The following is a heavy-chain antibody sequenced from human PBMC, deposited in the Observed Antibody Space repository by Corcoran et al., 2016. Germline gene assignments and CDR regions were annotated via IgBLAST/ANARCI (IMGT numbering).Heavy chain of an antibody. D-gene: IGHD1-26*01. Sequence: QVQLVQSGAEVKKPGSSVKVSCKASGGTFSSYAISWVRQAPGQGLEWMGGIIPIFGTANYAQKFQGRVTITADESTSTAYMELSSLRSEDTAVYYCAGERNEWERNYYYYGMDVWGQGTTVTVSS. CDR3: AGERNEWERNYYYYGMDV. V-gene: IGHV1-69*01. CDR2: IIPIFGTA. J-gene: IGHJ6*02. CDR1: GGTFSSYA.